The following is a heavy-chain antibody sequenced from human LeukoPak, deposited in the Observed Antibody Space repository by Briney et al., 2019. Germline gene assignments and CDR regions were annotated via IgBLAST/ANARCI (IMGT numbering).Heavy chain of an antibody. J-gene: IGHJ3*02. Sequence: GGSLRPSCAASGFTSNTYGMSWVRQAPGKGLEWVSGISGSSGNTYYADSVKGRFTISRDTSKNTLYLQMSSLRAEDTAVYYCAKDPRRILGSFEIWGQGTMVTVSS. V-gene: IGHV3-23*01. CDR2: ISGSSGNT. D-gene: IGHD2/OR15-2a*01. CDR1: GFTSNTYG. CDR3: AKDPRRILGSFEI.